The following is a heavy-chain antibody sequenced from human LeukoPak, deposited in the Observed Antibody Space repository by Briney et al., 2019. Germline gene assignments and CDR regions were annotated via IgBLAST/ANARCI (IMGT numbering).Heavy chain of an antibody. CDR1: GFTFSDYD. D-gene: IGHD1-1*01. CDR3: VRVAKERVGGVYYFDY. Sequence: QSGGSLRLSCAASGFTFSDYDMHWVRQATGKGLEWVSAIGTAGDTYYTGSVKGRFTISRENAKNSLYLQMNSLRAGDTAVYYCVRVAKERVGGVYYFDYWGQGTPVTVSS. CDR2: IGTAGDT. J-gene: IGHJ4*02. V-gene: IGHV3-13*01.